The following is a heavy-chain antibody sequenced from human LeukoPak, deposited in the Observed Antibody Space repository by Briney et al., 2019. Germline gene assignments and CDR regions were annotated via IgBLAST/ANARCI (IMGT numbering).Heavy chain of an antibody. D-gene: IGHD3-3*01. CDR2: MNPNSGNT. V-gene: IGHV1-8*03. CDR1: GYTFTSYD. Sequence: ASVKVSCKASGYTFTSYDINWVRQATGQGLEWMGWMNPNSGNTGYAQKFQGRVTITRNTSISTAYMELSSLRSDDTAVYYCARFTIYDFWSGYYRNWFDPWGQGTLVTVSS. J-gene: IGHJ5*02. CDR3: ARFTIYDFWSGYYRNWFDP.